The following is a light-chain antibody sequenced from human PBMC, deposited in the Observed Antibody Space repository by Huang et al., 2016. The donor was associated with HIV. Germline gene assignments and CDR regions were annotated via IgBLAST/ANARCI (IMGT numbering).Light chain of an antibody. CDR2: AAS. CDR1: QSISRS. J-gene: IGKJ2*01. CDR3: QQSYSTPT. V-gene: IGKV1-39*01. Sequence: DIQMTQSPSSLSASVGDRVTITCRASQSISRSLNWYQQQPGKAPKLRIYAASSLQSGVPSSFSGSGSGTDCTLTISSLQPEEFATYYCQQSYSTPTFGQGTKLEIK.